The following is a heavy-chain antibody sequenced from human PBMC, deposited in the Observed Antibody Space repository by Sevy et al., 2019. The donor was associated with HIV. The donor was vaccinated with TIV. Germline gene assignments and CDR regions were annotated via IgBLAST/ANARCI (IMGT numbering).Heavy chain of an antibody. J-gene: IGHJ4*02. V-gene: IGHV4-4*07. CDR2: IKTSGST. D-gene: IGHD7-27*01. CDR3: ARSNWVTATNGFSKSYYFDY. Sequence: SETLSLTCTVSGDSFSSYFWAWIRQPAGKGLEWIGRIKTSGSTNDNPSLKSRVTMSVDTSKSQFSLKVTSLTAADTAIYFCARSNWVTATNGFSKSYYFDYWGQGSLVTVSS. CDR1: GDSFSSYF.